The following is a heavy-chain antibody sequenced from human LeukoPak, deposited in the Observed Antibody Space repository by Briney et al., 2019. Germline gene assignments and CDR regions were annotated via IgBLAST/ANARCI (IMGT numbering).Heavy chain of an antibody. CDR2: IIPILGIA. D-gene: IGHD2-15*01. J-gene: IGHJ4*02. CDR3: ARDHSARYCSGGSCPVDY. Sequence: SVKVPCKASGGTFSSYAISWVRQAPGQGLEWMGRIIPILGIANYAQKFQGRVTITADKSTSTAYMELSSLRSEDTAVYYCARDHSARYCSGGSCPVDYWGQGTLVTVSS. V-gene: IGHV1-69*04. CDR1: GGTFSSYA.